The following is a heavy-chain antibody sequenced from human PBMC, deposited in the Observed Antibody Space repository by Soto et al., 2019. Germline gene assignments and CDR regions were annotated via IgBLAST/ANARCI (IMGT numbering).Heavy chain of an antibody. Sequence: FPVKVACKASGGTLSSYAISWVRQAPGQGLEWMGGIIPIFGTANYAQKFQGRVTITADESTSTAYMELSSLRSEDTAVYYCARGREYYYDSSGYCFDYWGQGSLVTVSS. V-gene: IGHV1-69*13. CDR2: IIPIFGTA. J-gene: IGHJ4*02. D-gene: IGHD3-22*01. CDR1: GGTLSSYA. CDR3: ARGREYYYDSSGYCFDY.